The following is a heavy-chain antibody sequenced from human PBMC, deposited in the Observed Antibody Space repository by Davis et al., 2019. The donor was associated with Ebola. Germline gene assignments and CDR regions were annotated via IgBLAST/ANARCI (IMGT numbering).Heavy chain of an antibody. Sequence: PSQTLSLTCAVYGGSFSGYYWSWNRQPPGKGLEWIGAINHSGSTNYNPSLKSRVTISVDTSKNQFSLKLSSVTAADTEVYYCAYYDFWSGFFDYWGQGTLVTVAS. D-gene: IGHD3-3*01. CDR2: INHSGST. J-gene: IGHJ4*02. CDR3: AYYDFWSGFFDY. V-gene: IGHV4-34*01. CDR1: GGSFSGYY.